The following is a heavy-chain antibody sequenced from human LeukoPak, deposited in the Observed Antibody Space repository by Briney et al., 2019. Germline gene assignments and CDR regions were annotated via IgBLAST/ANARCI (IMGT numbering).Heavy chain of an antibody. D-gene: IGHD1-26*01. V-gene: IGHV3-7*01. CDR2: VNQGGTEK. J-gene: IGHJ3*02. CDR1: GFIFSSQW. CDR3: ARGRSGSYRGAFDI. Sequence: GGSLRLSCAASGFIFSSQWMGWVRQAPGKGLEWVANVNQGGTEKFYVASVKGRFSISRDNAENSLYLQMNSLRAEDTAVYYCARGRSGSYRGAFDIWGQGTMVTVSS.